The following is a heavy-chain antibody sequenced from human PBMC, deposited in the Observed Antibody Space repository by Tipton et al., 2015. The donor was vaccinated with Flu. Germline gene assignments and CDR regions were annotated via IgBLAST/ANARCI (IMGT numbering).Heavy chain of an antibody. J-gene: IGHJ4*02. V-gene: IGHV4-61*01. Sequence: TLSLTCSVSGASVSRGSYYWTWIRQPPGKGLEWIAYIYSTASTNYNPSPKSRVSISKDTSKNQFSLKLTSVTAADTAVYYCARAFYADSSGYYSRWGQGTLVTVSS. CDR2: IYSTAST. CDR3: ARAFYADSSGYYSR. CDR1: GASVSRGSYY. D-gene: IGHD3-22*01.